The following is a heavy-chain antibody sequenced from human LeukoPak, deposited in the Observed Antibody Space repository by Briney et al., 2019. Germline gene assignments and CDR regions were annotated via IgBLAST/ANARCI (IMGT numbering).Heavy chain of an antibody. CDR1: GGSISSSSYY. CDR3: ASRYGSGSYGFDF. V-gene: IGHV4-61*05. J-gene: IGHJ4*02. CDR2: YYYGGST. D-gene: IGHD3-10*01. Sequence: SETLSLTCTVSGGSISSSSYYWGWIRQPPGKGLEWIGYYYYGGSTEYNPSLNSRVTVSVDTFKNPFSLKLSSVPAADTAVYYCASRYGSGSYGFDFWGQGTLVTVSS.